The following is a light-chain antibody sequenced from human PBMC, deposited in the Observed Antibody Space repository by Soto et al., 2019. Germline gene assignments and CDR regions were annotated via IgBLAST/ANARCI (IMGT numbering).Light chain of an antibody. CDR3: GTWDSRLSAYV. CDR1: RSNIGNNY. V-gene: IGLV1-51*01. CDR2: DNH. J-gene: IGLJ1*01. Sequence: QSVLTQPPSVSAAPGQKVTISCSGSRSNIGNNYVSWYQQLPGTAPKLLIYDNHKRPSGIPDRFSGSKSGTSATLGITGLQTGYEADYYCGTWDSRLSAYVFGTGTKVTVL.